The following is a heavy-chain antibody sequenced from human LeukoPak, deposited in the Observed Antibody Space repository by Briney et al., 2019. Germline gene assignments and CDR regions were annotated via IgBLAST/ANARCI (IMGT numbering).Heavy chain of an antibody. D-gene: IGHD3-9*01. CDR1: VYTFTSYG. Sequence: GASVNVSCKASVYTFTSYGISWVRQAPGQGLEWMGWISAYNGNTNYAQKLQGRVTMTTDTSTSTAYMELRSLRSDDTAVYYCARDGYYDILTGYIHYYYGMDVWGQGTTVTVSS. CDR3: ARDGYYDILTGYIHYYYGMDV. CDR2: ISAYNGNT. J-gene: IGHJ6*02. V-gene: IGHV1-18*01.